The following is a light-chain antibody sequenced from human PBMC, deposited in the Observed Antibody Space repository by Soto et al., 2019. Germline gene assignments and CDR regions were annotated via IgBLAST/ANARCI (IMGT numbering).Light chain of an antibody. CDR2: DVS. J-gene: IGLJ3*02. CDR3: SSYISSNTYVL. V-gene: IGLV2-14*01. Sequence: QSALTQPASVSGSPGQTITISCTGTSSDVGGYNYVSWYQQHPGKAPKLMIYDVSSRPSGVSNRFSGSKSDNTASLTISGLQAEDEADYYCSSYISSNTYVLLGGGTKLTVL. CDR1: SSDVGGYNY.